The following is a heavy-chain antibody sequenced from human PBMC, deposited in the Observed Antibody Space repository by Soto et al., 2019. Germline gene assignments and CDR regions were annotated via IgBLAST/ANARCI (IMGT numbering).Heavy chain of an antibody. J-gene: IGHJ4*02. CDR2: MRQDGSEK. V-gene: IGHV3-7*03. CDR1: GFTFSSYL. D-gene: IGHD2-2*02. Sequence: GGSLRRSCAASGFTFSSYLMSWVRQAPGKGLEWVANMRQDGSEKYYVDSVKGRFTISRDNAKNSLYLQMNSLRAEDTAVYYCARILCSSTSCYTFDYWGQGTLVTVSS. CDR3: ARILCSSTSCYTFDY.